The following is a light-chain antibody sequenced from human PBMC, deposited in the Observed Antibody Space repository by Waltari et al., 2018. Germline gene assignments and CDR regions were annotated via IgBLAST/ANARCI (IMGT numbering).Light chain of an antibody. V-gene: IGKV3-15*01. Sequence: DIVMTQSPATLSVSPGERVTLSCRASQSISSNLAWYQQGPGQAPKLPIYGAYNRATVIPARFSGSGSGTEFTLTISSLQSGDFAVYFCQHYDGWPPSYTFGQGTKLEIK. CDR1: QSISSN. CDR3: QHYDGWPPSYT. J-gene: IGKJ2*01. CDR2: GAY.